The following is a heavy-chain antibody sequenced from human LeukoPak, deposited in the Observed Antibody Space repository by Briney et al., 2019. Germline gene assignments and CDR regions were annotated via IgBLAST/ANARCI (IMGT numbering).Heavy chain of an antibody. V-gene: IGHV3-23*01. Sequence: GGSLRLSCAASGFTFNDYAMTWVRHAPGKGLEWVASIHHVGISKYYADSVKGRVTISRDNFRSTLYLEMNSLKVEHTATYYRAKDRGTITSLLVLGVPGPAHLFDWWGQGALVTVSS. D-gene: IGHD5-12*01. J-gene: IGHJ4*02. CDR3: AKDRGTITSLLVLGVPGPAHLFDW. CDR2: IHHVGISK. CDR1: GFTFNDYA.